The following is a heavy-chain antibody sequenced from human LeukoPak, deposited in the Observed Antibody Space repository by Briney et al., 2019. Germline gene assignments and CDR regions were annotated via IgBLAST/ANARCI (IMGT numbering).Heavy chain of an antibody. CDR2: ISYDGSNK. J-gene: IGHJ4*02. V-gene: IGHV3-30*18. CDR3: AKDRLRGVIPYYFDY. Sequence: GGSLRLSCAASGFTFSSYGMHWVRQAPGKGLEWVAVISYDGSNKYYADSVKGRLTISRDNSKNTLYLQMNSLRAEDTAVYYCAKDRLRGVIPYYFDYWGQGTLVTVSS. D-gene: IGHD3-10*01. CDR1: GFTFSSYG.